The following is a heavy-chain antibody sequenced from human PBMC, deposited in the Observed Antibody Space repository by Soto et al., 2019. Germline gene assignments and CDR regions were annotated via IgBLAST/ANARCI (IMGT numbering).Heavy chain of an antibody. Sequence: QVQLQESGPGLVKPSQTLSLTCTVSGGSISSGGYYWSWIRQHPGKGLEWIGYIYYSGSTYYNPSLKIRVTLSVDTSKNHFSLKLSSVTAADTAVYYCARDGLGYYGMDVWGQGTTVTVSS. D-gene: IGHD3-16*01. CDR1: GGSISSGGYY. J-gene: IGHJ6*02. CDR3: ARDGLGYYGMDV. V-gene: IGHV4-31*03. CDR2: IYYSGST.